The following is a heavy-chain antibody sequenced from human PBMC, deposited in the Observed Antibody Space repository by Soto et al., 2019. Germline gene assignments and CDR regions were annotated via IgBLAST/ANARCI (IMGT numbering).Heavy chain of an antibody. Sequence: GGSLRLSCAASGFTFSSYWMSWVRQAPGKGLEWVANIKQDGSEKYYVDSVKGRFTISRDNAKNSLYLQMNSLRAEDTAVYYCARDVYSGYDSDAFDIWGQGTMVTVSS. D-gene: IGHD5-12*01. V-gene: IGHV3-7*05. CDR2: IKQDGSEK. CDR1: GFTFSSYW. J-gene: IGHJ3*02. CDR3: ARDVYSGYDSDAFDI.